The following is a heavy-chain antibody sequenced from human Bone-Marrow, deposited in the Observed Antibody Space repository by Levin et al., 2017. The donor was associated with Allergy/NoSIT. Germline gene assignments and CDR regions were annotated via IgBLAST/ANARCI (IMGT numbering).Heavy chain of an antibody. Sequence: PGGSLRLSCAASGFTFSDHYMDWVRQAPGKGLEWVGRTRNKANSYTTEYAASVKGRFTISRDDSKNSLYLQMNSLKTEDTAVYYCVQMGADISWGQGTLVTVSS. V-gene: IGHV3-72*01. CDR2: TRNKANSYTT. J-gene: IGHJ4*02. CDR3: VQMGADIS. D-gene: IGHD1-26*01. CDR1: GFTFSDHY.